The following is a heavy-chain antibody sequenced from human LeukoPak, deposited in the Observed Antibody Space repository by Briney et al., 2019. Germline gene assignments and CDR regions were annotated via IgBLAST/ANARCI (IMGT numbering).Heavy chain of an antibody. CDR2: INQSGST. CDR1: GGSFSNYF. D-gene: IGHD6-13*01. Sequence: PSETLSLTCAVYGGSFSNYFWSWLRQPPGQGLEWLGEINQSGSTNYNPSLKSRVTISVDTSKNQFFLKLSSVTAADTAVYYCARDGIAAAGAPVSDDAFDIWGQGTMVTVSA. V-gene: IGHV4-34*01. J-gene: IGHJ3*02. CDR3: ARDGIAAAGAPVSDDAFDI.